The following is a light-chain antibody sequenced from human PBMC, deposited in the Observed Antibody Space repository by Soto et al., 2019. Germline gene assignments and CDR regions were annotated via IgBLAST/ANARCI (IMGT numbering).Light chain of an antibody. V-gene: IGLV6-57*01. CDR3: QSYDASNFWV. Sequence: NFMLTQPHSVSESPGKTVTISCTRSSGSIADNYVQWYQQRPGSSPTTVIYEDNQRPSRVPDRFSGSIDSSSNSASLTISGLKTEDEADYHCQSYDASNFWVFGGGTKLTVL. CDR1: SGSIADNY. CDR2: EDN. J-gene: IGLJ2*01.